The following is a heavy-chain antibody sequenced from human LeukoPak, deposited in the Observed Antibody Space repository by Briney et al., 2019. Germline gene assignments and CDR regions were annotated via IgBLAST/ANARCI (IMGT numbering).Heavy chain of an antibody. CDR2: INSDGSGS. J-gene: IGHJ4*02. Sequence: PGGSLRLSCAASGFSFSLYWMHWVRQVPGKGLVWVSHINSDGSGSSYADSVKGRFTISRDNAKSTLFLQMNSLRAEDTAVYYCARLDQITYSSNWGFDCWGQGTLVSVSS. V-gene: IGHV3-74*01. CDR1: GFSFSLYW. D-gene: IGHD6-13*01. CDR3: ARLDQITYSSNWGFDC.